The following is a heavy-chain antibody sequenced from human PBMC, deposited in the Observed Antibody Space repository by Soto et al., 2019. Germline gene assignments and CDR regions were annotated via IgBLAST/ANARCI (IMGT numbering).Heavy chain of an antibody. J-gene: IGHJ4*02. CDR2: ISYDGSNK. D-gene: IGHD3-9*01. V-gene: IGHV3-30*18. CDR1: GFTFSSYG. CDR3: AKSGDILTGYYLEYYFDY. Sequence: QVQLVESGGGVVQPGRSLRLSCAASGFTFSSYGMHWVRQAPGKGLEWVAVISYDGSNKYYADSVKGRFTISRDNSKNTLYLQMNSLRAEDTAVYYCAKSGDILTGYYLEYYFDYWGQGTLVTVSS.